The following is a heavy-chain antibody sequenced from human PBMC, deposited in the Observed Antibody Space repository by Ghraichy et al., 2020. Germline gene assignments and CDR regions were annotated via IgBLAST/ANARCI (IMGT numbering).Heavy chain of an antibody. J-gene: IGHJ6*02. D-gene: IGHD1-1*01. CDR1: GYTFTMFH. CDR3: ARDPTPGPGLDV. V-gene: IGHV1-18*01. CDR2: ISPYNGNT. Sequence: ASVKVSCKASGYTFTMFHISWVRQAPGQGLEWMGWISPYNGNTYSAQKFQGRLIMTTDTSTTTAYMDLRSLRSDDTAVYYCARDPTPGPGLDVWGQGTTVIVSS.